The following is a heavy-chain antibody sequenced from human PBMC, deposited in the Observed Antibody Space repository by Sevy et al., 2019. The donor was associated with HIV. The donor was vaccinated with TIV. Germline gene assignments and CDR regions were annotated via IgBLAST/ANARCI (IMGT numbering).Heavy chain of an antibody. V-gene: IGHV3-48*01. Sequence: GGSLRLSCEASGFTFSSYSMNWVRQAPGKGLEWVSYISSSSSTIYYADSVKGRFTISRDNAKNSLYLQMNSLRAEDTAVYYCASDIIITMVQGVHYGMDVWGQGTTVTVSS. CDR1: GFTFSSYS. D-gene: IGHD3-10*01. J-gene: IGHJ6*02. CDR3: ASDIIITMVQGVHYGMDV. CDR2: ISSSSSTI.